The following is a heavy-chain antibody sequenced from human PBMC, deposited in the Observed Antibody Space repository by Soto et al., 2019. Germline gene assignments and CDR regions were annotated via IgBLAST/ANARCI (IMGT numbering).Heavy chain of an antibody. CDR1: GFNFKKFA. CDR3: AKADGEQWLIPHLDN. D-gene: IGHD6-19*01. Sequence: EVQLLESGGGVVQPGGSLRLSGVASGFNFKKFARAWVRQAPGEGLEWVSGISCCGGSTSYADSVKGRFSTARDDSKNTLSLQMNGLRVEDTAQYFCAKADGEQWLIPHLDNWGQGTLVTVS. V-gene: IGHV3-23*01. J-gene: IGHJ4*02. CDR2: ISCCGGST.